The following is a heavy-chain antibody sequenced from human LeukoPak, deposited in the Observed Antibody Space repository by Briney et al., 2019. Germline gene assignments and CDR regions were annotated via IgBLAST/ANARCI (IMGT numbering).Heavy chain of an antibody. Sequence: GGSLRLSCAASGFTFSNYEMNWVRQAPGEGLEWVSYISSSGSTIYYADSVKGRFTISRDNAKNSLYLQMNSLRAEDTAVYYCARDGSGSYVLYYYYGMDVWGKGTTVTVSS. J-gene: IGHJ6*04. CDR3: ARDGSGSYVLYYYYGMDV. CDR2: ISSSGSTI. CDR1: GFTFSNYE. D-gene: IGHD3-10*01. V-gene: IGHV3-48*03.